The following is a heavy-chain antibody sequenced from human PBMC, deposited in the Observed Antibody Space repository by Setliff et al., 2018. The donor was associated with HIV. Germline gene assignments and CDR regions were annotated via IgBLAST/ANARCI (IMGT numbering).Heavy chain of an antibody. D-gene: IGHD3-3*01. CDR1: GYTFTSSA. CDR3: AREGNFWRVFDP. J-gene: IGHJ5*02. Sequence: ASVKVSCKASGYTFTSSAMHWVRQAPGQRLEWMGWINAGNGNTKYSQKLQGRVTMTRNTSISTAYMELSSLRSEDTAVYYCAREGNFWRVFDPWGQGTLVTVSS. V-gene: IGHV1-3*01. CDR2: INAGNGNT.